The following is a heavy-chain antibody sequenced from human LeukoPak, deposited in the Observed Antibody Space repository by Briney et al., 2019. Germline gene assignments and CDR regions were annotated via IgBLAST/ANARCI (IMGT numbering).Heavy chain of an antibody. D-gene: IGHD5-18*01. Sequence: SETLSLTCTVSGGSISSSPYYWGWIRQPPGKGLEWIVSIYYSGTTHYNPSLESRVTISVDTSKNQFSLKLASVTDADTAIYYCAKGAGGFSYYNWFDPWGQGTLVTVSS. CDR1: GGSISSSPYY. CDR3: AKGAGGFSYYNWFDP. V-gene: IGHV4-39*07. J-gene: IGHJ5*02. CDR2: IYYSGTT.